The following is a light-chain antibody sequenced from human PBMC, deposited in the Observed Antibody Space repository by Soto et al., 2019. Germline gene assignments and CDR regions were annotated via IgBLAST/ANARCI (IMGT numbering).Light chain of an antibody. CDR2: KAS. V-gene: IGKV1-5*03. Sequence: DIQMTQSPSTLSASVGDRVTITCRASQRISTWLAWYQQKPGKAPKLLIYKASTLESGVPSRFSGSGSGTEFTLTISSLQPDDVSTYYCQQYNSYSSFGQGTKVEIK. CDR3: QQYNSYSS. CDR1: QRISTW. J-gene: IGKJ1*01.